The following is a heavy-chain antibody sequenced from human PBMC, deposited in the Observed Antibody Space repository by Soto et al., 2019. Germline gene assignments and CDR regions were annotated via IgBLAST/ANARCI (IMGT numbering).Heavy chain of an antibody. V-gene: IGHV1-3*01. J-gene: IGHJ4*02. Sequence: ASVKVSCKASGYTFTSYAMHWVRQAPGQRLEWMGWINAGNGNTKYSQKFQGRVTITRDTSASTAYMELSSLRSEDTAVYYCERYLKLRFLEWLFDYWCQGILVTVS. CDR3: ERYLKLRFLEWLFDY. CDR2: INAGNGNT. D-gene: IGHD3-3*01. CDR1: GYTFTSYA.